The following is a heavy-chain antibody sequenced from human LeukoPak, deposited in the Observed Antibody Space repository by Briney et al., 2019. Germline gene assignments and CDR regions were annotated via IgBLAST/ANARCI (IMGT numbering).Heavy chain of an antibody. CDR1: GGSISSGSYY. CDR2: IYTSGST. D-gene: IGHD3-16*02. Sequence: SQTLSLTCTVSGGSISSGSYYWSWIRQPAGKGLEWIGRIYTSGSTNYNPSLKSRVTISVDTSKNQLSLKLSSVTAADTAVYYCARAGYRYTVLFDYWGQGTLVTVSS. V-gene: IGHV4-61*02. CDR3: ARAGYRYTVLFDY. J-gene: IGHJ4*02.